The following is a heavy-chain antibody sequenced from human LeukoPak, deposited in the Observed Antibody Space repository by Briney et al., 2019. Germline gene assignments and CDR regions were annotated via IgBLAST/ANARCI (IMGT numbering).Heavy chain of an antibody. Sequence: ASVKVSCKASGYTFTSYYMHWVRQAPGQGLEWMGIINPSGGSASYAQKFQGRVTMTRDTSTSTVYMELSSLRSEDTAVYYCAGDPRVHGIAARPFSDAFDIWGQGTMVTVSS. D-gene: IGHD6-6*01. CDR2: INPSGGSA. CDR3: AGDPRVHGIAARPFSDAFDI. V-gene: IGHV1-46*01. J-gene: IGHJ3*02. CDR1: GYTFTSYY.